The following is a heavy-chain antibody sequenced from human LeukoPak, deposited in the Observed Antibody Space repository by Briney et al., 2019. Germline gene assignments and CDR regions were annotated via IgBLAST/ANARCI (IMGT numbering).Heavy chain of an antibody. V-gene: IGHV4-39*01. Sequence: SETLSLTCTVPGGSISSNNYYWGWVRQPPGKGLESIGTMYYSGNTYYNPSLKSRVTISGDTSKSQFSQNLRSVTAADTAVYYCARIVVRGSGTYYRYYYYYMDVWGKGTTVTVSS. D-gene: IGHD3-10*01. CDR2: MYYSGNT. CDR1: GGSISSNNYY. CDR3: ARIVVRGSGTYYRYYYYYMDV. J-gene: IGHJ6*03.